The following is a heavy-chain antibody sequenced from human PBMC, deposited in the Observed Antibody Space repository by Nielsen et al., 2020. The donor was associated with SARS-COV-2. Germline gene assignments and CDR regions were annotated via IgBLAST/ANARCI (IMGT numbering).Heavy chain of an antibody. V-gene: IGHV3-23*01. J-gene: IGHJ4*02. Sequence: GGSLRLSCAASGFTFSSYAMSWVRQAPGQGLEWVSAISGSGGSTYYADSVKGRFTISRDNSKNTLYLQMNSLRAEDTAVYYCAKTGYCSGGSCYFSRGWFGYFDYWGQGTLVTVSS. CDR3: AKTGYCSGGSCYFSRGWFGYFDY. CDR2: ISGSGGST. D-gene: IGHD2-15*01. CDR1: GFTFSSYA.